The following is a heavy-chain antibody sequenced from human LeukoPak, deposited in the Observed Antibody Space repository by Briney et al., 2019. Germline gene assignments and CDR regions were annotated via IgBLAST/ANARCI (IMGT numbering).Heavy chain of an antibody. CDR1: GSTFPNYA. CDR3: AKEGATSFGPFDY. D-gene: IGHD1-26*01. CDR2: IGGGGGST. V-gene: IGHV3-23*01. J-gene: IGHJ4*02. Sequence: PGGSLKLSCAASGSTFPNYAVSWVRQARGKGLEWVSAIGGGGGSTYYADSVKGRFTISRDNSKNTLYLQMNSLRAEDTAVYYCAKEGATSFGPFDYWGQGTLVTVSS.